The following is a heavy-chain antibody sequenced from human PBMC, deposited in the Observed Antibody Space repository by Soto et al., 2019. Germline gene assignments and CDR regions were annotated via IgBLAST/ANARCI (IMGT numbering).Heavy chain of an antibody. Sequence: QVQLQESGPGLVKPSQTLSLTCTVSGGSISSGDYYWSWIRQPPGKGLEWIGYIYYSGSTYYNPYLKSRVTISVDTSKNQFSLKLSSVTAADTAVYYCARTRTITMVRGVTHFDYWGQGTLVTVSS. CDR1: GGSISSGDYY. CDR3: ARTRTITMVRGVTHFDY. D-gene: IGHD3-10*01. J-gene: IGHJ4*02. V-gene: IGHV4-30-4*01. CDR2: IYYSGST.